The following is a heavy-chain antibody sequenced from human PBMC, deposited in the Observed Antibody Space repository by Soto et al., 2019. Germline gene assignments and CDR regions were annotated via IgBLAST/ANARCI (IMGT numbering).Heavy chain of an antibody. J-gene: IGHJ4*02. Sequence: QVQLVQSGAEVKKPGSSVKVSCKASGGTFSNYVISWVRQAPGQGLEWMGGIIPIFGTANYAQKFQGRVTITADKSTSTAYMELSSLRSEDTAVYYCARGVYCGGDCYSHFDYWGQGTLVTVSS. CDR3: ARGVYCGGDCYSHFDY. CDR1: GGTFSNYV. D-gene: IGHD2-21*02. V-gene: IGHV1-69*06. CDR2: IIPIFGTA.